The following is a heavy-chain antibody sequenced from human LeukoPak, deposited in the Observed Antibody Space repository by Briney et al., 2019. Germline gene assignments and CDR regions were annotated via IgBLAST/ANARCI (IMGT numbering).Heavy chain of an antibody. CDR3: ARDFSSATMYYYYYMDV. Sequence: GASVKVSCKASGYTFTSYYMHWVRQAPGQGLEWMGLINPSGGSTSYAQKFQGRVTMTRDMSTSTVYMELSSLRSEDTAVYYCARDFSSATMYYYYYMDVWGKGTTVTVSS. D-gene: IGHD6-25*01. CDR1: GYTFTSYY. J-gene: IGHJ6*03. CDR2: INPSGGST. V-gene: IGHV1-46*01.